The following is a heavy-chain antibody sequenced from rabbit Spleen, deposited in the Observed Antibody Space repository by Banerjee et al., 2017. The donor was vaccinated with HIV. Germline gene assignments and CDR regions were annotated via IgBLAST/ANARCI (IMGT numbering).Heavy chain of an antibody. CDR3: ARDGAGGSYFAL. D-gene: IGHD8-1*01. V-gene: IGHV1S45*01. J-gene: IGHJ4*01. CDR1: GFSFSDRDV. Sequence: QEQLEESGGGLVKPEGSLTVTCKASGFSFSDRDVMCWVRQAPGKGLEWIACINTATGKAVYASWAKGRFTISRTSSTTVTLQMTSLTAADTATYFCARDGAGGSYFALWGPGTLVTVS. CDR2: INTATGKA.